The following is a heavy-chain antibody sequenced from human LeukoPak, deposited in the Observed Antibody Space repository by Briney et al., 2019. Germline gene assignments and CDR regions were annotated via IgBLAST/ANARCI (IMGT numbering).Heavy chain of an antibody. CDR3: AKDMGYDRSGYYLDY. D-gene: IGHD3-22*01. J-gene: IGHJ4*02. Sequence: GGSLRLSCAASGFTFSSYAMSCVRQAPGKGLEWVSVISGSGGSTYYADSVKGRFTISRDSSKNTLYLQMNSLRAEDTAIYYCAKDMGYDRSGYYLDYWGQGTLVTVSS. CDR2: ISGSGGST. V-gene: IGHV3-23*01. CDR1: GFTFSSYA.